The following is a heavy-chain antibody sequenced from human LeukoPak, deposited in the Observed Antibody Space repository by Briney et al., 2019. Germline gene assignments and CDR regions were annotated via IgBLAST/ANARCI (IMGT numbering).Heavy chain of an antibody. V-gene: IGHV3-30*02. Sequence: GGSLRLSCAASGFTFSSYGMHWVRQAPGKGLEWVAFIRYDGSNKYYADSVKGRFTISRDNSKNTLYLQMNSLRAEDTAVYYCAKDQDYDSHFTPVYWGQGTLVTVSS. J-gene: IGHJ4*02. D-gene: IGHD3-22*01. CDR1: GFTFSSYG. CDR2: IRYDGSNK. CDR3: AKDQDYDSHFTPVY.